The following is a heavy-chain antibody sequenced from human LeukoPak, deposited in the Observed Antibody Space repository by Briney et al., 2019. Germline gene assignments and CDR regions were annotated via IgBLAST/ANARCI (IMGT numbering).Heavy chain of an antibody. CDR2: ISSRSNSM. CDR1: GFTFSTYS. V-gene: IGHV3-48*02. J-gene: IGHJ4*02. D-gene: IGHD4-17*01. CDR3: ARGATVTSPLDY. Sequence: GGSLRLSCAASGFTFSTYSMNWVRQAPGKGLERVSYISSRSNSMSYSFSVKGRFIISRDNAKNPLYLQMNRLRDEDTAVYFCARGATVTSPLDYWGQGTLVTVSS.